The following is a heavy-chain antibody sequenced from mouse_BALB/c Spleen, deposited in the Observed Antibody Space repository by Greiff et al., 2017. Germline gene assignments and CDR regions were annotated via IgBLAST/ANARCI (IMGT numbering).Heavy chain of an antibody. J-gene: IGHJ2*01. CDR2: ILPGSGST. CDR1: GYTFSSYW. Sequence: QVQLQQSGAELMKPGASVKISCKATGYTFSSYWIEWVKQRPGHGLEWIGEILPGSGSTNYNEKFKGKATFTADTSSNTAYMQLSSLTSEDSAVYYCARGGKGYYFDYWGQGTTLTVSS. D-gene: IGHD1-3*01. CDR3: ARGGKGYYFDY. V-gene: IGHV1-9*01.